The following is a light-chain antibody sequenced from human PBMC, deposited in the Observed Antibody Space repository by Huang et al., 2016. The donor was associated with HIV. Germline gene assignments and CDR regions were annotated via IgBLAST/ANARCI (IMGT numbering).Light chain of an antibody. J-gene: IGKJ1*01. Sequence: EIVLTQSPGTLSLSPGERATLSCRASQSVSSCYLAWYQQKPGQSPRLRIYGASRRATGIPDRFSGSGSGTDFTLTISRLEPEDFAVYYCQQYGSSPWTFGQGTNVEIK. CDR1: QSVSSCY. V-gene: IGKV3-20*01. CDR3: QQYGSSPWT. CDR2: GAS.